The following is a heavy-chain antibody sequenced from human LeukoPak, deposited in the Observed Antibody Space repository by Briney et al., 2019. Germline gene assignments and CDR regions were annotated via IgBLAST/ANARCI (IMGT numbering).Heavy chain of an antibody. D-gene: IGHD3-22*01. Sequence: PGGSLRLSCAASGFTFSSYSINWVRQAPGKGLEWVSSISSSSSYIYYADSVKGRFTISRDNAKNSLYLQMNSLRAEDTAVYYCARGGNYDSSGYDGYWGQGTLVTVSS. CDR3: ARGGNYDSSGYDGY. CDR2: ISSSSSYI. J-gene: IGHJ4*02. CDR1: GFTFSSYS. V-gene: IGHV3-21*01.